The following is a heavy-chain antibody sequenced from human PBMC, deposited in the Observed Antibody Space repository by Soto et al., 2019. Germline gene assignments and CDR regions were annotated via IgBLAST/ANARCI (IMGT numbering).Heavy chain of an antibody. J-gene: IGHJ4*02. CDR3: AKAPGRPITDYPLDDY. D-gene: IGHD1-20*01. Sequence: GGSLRLSCAASGFTFSSYAMSWVRQAPGKGLEWVSAISGSGGSTYYADSGKGRFTISRDNSKNTLYLQMNSLRAEDTAVYYCAKAPGRPITDYPLDDYWGQGTLVTVSS. CDR1: GFTFSSYA. V-gene: IGHV3-23*01. CDR2: ISGSGGST.